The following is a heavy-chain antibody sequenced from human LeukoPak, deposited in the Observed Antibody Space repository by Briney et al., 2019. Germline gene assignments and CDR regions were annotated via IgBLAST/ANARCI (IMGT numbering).Heavy chain of an antibody. V-gene: IGHV3-11*01. CDR1: GFTFSDYY. Sequence: GGSLRLSCAASGFTFSDYYTSWIRQAPGKGLEWVSYITGSSNTTYYADSVKGRFTISRDNAKNSLYLQMNSLRAEDTAVYYCARGIWGSYAPGYWGQGTLVTVSS. CDR2: ITGSSNTT. D-gene: IGHD3-16*01. J-gene: IGHJ4*02. CDR3: ARGIWGSYAPGY.